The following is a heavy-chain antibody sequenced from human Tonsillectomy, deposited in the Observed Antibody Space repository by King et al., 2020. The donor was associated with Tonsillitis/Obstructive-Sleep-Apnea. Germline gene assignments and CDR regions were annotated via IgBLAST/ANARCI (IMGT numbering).Heavy chain of an antibody. CDR2: ISAYNGNT. D-gene: IGHD1-26*01. CDR1: GYTFTSYG. V-gene: IGHV1-18*01. J-gene: IGHJ6*02. Sequence: QLVQSGADVKKPGASVKVSCKASGYTFTSYGISWVRQAPGQGLEWMGWISAYNGNTNYAQKLQGRVTMTTDTSTSTAYMELRSLRSDDTAVYYCARDDPPSGSYYYYGMDVWGQGTTVTVSS. CDR3: ARDDPPSGSYYYYGMDV.